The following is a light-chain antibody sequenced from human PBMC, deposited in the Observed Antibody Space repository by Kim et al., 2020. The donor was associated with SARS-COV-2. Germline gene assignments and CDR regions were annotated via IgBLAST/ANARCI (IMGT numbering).Light chain of an antibody. J-gene: IGKJ3*01. CDR2: DAS. V-gene: IGKV1-13*02. Sequence: AIQLTQSPSSLSASVGDRVTITCRASQGISSALAWYQQKPGKAPKLLIYDASSLESGVPSRFSGSGSGTDFTLTISSQQPEDFATYYCQQFFTFGPGTKVDIK. CDR1: QGISSA. CDR3: QQFFT.